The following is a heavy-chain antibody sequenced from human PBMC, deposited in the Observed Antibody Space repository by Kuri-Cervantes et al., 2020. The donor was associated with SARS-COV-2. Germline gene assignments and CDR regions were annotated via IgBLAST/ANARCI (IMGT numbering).Heavy chain of an antibody. J-gene: IGHJ4*02. CDR1: GGSISSYY. CDR2: IYYSGST. CDR3: AREGAYYYDSSGYFDY. Sequence: GSLRLSCTVSGGSISSYYWSWIRQPPGKGLEWIGYIYYSGSTNYNPSLKSRVTISVDTSKNQFSLKLNSVTAADTAVYYCAREGAYYYDSSGYFDYWGQGALVTVSS. V-gene: IGHV4-59*01. D-gene: IGHD3-22*01.